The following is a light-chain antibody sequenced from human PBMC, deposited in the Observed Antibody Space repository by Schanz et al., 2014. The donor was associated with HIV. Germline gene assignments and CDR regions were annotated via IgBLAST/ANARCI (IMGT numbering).Light chain of an antibody. CDR1: SSDVGGYDY. CDR2: DVS. Sequence: QSVLTQPRSVSGSPGQSVTISCTGTSSDVGGYDYVSWYQQHPGKAPKLMIYDVSNRPSGVSSRFSGSKSGNTASLTISGLQAEDEADYYCCSYTSSDTLVFGGGTKLTVL. V-gene: IGLV2-14*03. CDR3: CSYTSSDTLV. J-gene: IGLJ2*01.